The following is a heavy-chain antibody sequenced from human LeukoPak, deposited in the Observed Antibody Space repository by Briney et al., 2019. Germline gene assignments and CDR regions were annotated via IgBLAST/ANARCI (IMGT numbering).Heavy chain of an antibody. D-gene: IGHD5-12*01. V-gene: IGHV4-39*07. J-gene: IGHJ4*02. CDR2: MYYSGNT. Sequence: SETLSLTCTVSGDSISSSSYYWGWIRQPPGKGLEWIGTMYYSGNTYYNPSLKSRVTISGDTSKNQFSLNLSSVTAADTAVYYCARSGSGYLRYYFDYWGQGTLVTVSS. CDR1: GDSISSSSYY. CDR3: ARSGSGYLRYYFDY.